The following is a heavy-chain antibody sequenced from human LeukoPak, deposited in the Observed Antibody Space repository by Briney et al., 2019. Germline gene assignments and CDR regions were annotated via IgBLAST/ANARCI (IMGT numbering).Heavy chain of an antibody. J-gene: IGHJ5*02. CDR3: AKKSGAAFYNWFDP. D-gene: IGHD1-26*01. Sequence: GGSLRLSCAASGFTFSSFGMRWVRQAPGKGLEWVAYIRYDGSNKKYADSLEGRFTISRDNSKNALYLQIDSLRPEDTAVYYCAKKSGAAFYNWFDPWGQGTLVTVSS. V-gene: IGHV3-30*02. CDR1: GFTFSSFG. CDR2: IRYDGSNK.